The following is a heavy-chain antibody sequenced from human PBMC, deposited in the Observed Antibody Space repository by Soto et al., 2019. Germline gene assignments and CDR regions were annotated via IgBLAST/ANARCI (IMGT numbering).Heavy chain of an antibody. J-gene: IGHJ3*02. CDR2: IRSKAYGGTT. V-gene: IGHV3-49*03. CDR3: TRENEDRRIVVVPDAFDI. D-gene: IGHD3-22*01. Sequence: PGGSLRLSCTASGFTFGDYAMSWFRQAPGKGLEWVGFIRSKAYGGTTEYAASVKGRFTISRDDSKSIAYLQMNSLKTEDTAVYYCTRENEDRRIVVVPDAFDIWGQGTMVTVSS. CDR1: GFTFGDYA.